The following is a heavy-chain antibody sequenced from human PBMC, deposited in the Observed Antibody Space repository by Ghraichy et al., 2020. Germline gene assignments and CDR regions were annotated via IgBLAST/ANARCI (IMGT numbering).Heavy chain of an antibody. Sequence: LSLTCAASGFTFSNYWMHCVRQAPGKGLVWVSRIYYHGSITHYVDSVKGRFTISRDNAKNMVYLQMNSMRAEDTAIYYCVRALDYWGQGTLVTVSS. J-gene: IGHJ4*02. CDR1: GFTFSNYW. CDR2: IYYHGSIT. V-gene: IGHV3-74*01. CDR3: VRALDY.